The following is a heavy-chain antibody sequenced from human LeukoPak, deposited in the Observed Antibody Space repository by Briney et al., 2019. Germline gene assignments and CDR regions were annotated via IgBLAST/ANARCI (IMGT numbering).Heavy chain of an antibody. CDR1: GFTFSSYA. J-gene: IGHJ4*02. V-gene: IGHV3-23*01. Sequence: GGSLRLSCAASGFTFSSYAMSWVRQAPGKGLEWVSAISGSGGSTYYADSVKGRFTISRDNSKNTLYLQMNSLRAEDTAVYYCAKDNFFVEVTAILYYFDYWGQGTLVTVSS. CDR2: ISGSGGST. D-gene: IGHD2-21*02. CDR3: AKDNFFVEVTAILYYFDY.